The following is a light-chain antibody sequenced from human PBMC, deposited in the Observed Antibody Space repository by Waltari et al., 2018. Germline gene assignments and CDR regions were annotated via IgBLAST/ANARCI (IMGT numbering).Light chain of an antibody. CDR1: QTVLYSANNKNY. J-gene: IGKJ1*01. Sequence: DIVMTQSPDSLAVSLGERATIHCKSSQTVLYSANNKNYLTWYQHKPGQPPKLLISLASIRESGVPDRVTGSGSGTDFTLTISSLQAEDVAVYYCQQHYTTPWTFGQGTKVEIK. V-gene: IGKV4-1*01. CDR3: QQHYTTPWT. CDR2: LAS.